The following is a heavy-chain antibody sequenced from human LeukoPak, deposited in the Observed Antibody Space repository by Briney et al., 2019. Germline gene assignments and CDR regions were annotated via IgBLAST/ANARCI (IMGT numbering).Heavy chain of an antibody. CDR2: ISAYNGNT. V-gene: IGHV1-18*01. CDR3: ATGKVDVLLDFPRDAFDI. J-gene: IGHJ3*02. Sequence: GASVKVSCKASGYTFTSYGISWVRQAPGQGLEWMGWISAYNGNTNYAQKLQGRVTMTTDTSTSTAYMELRSLRSDDTAVYYCATGKVDVLLDFPRDAFDIWGQGTMVTVSS. CDR1: GYTFTSYG. D-gene: IGHD3-10*01.